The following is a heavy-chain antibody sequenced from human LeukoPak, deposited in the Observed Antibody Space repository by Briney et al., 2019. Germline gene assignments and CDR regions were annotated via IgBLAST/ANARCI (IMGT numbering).Heavy chain of an antibody. CDR3: ARDRTDYGDYWFDP. D-gene: IGHD4-17*01. CDR1: GASISSGSHY. V-gene: IGHV4-61*01. Sequence: SETLSLTCTVSGASISSGSHYWGWIRQPPGKGLEWIGYIYYSGSTNYNPSLKSRVTISVDTSKNQFSLKLSSVAAADTAVYYCARDRTDYGDYWFDPWGQGTLVTVSS. J-gene: IGHJ5*02. CDR2: IYYSGST.